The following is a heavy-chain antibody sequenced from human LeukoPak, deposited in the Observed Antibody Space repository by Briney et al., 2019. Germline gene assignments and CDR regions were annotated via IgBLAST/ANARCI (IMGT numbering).Heavy chain of an antibody. V-gene: IGHV3-66*02. CDR3: AVMKDCSSTSCHDY. D-gene: IGHD2-2*01. Sequence: GGSLSLSCAASGFTISSNYMSWVRQAPGKGLGWVSVIYSGGSTYHADSVKGRFTISRDNSKITLYLQMNSLRAEDTAVYYCAVMKDCSSTSCHDYWGQGTLVTVSS. CDR1: GFTISSNY. J-gene: IGHJ4*02. CDR2: IYSGGST.